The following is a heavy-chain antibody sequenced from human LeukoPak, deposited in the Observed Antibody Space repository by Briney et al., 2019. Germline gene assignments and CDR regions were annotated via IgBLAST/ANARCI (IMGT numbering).Heavy chain of an antibody. D-gene: IGHD3-3*01. J-gene: IGHJ4*02. V-gene: IGHV3-23*01. CDR2: ISGSGGST. CDR1: GFTFSSYA. Sequence: GGSLRLSCAASGFTFSSYARSWVRQAPGKGLEWVSAISGSGGSTYYADSVKGRFTISRDNSKNTLYLQMNSLRAEDTAVYYCAKTPHYDFWSGYTYFDYWGQGTLVTVSS. CDR3: AKTPHYDFWSGYTYFDY.